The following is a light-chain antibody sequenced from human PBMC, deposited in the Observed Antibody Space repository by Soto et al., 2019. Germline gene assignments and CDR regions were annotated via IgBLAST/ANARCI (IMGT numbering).Light chain of an antibody. CDR1: QSVSSSY. Sequence: EIGLTQSPGTLSLSPGERATLSCRASQSVSSSYLAWYQQKPGQAPRLLIYDASYRATGIPARFSGSGSGTDFTLTISSLEPEDFAVYYCQQRSNWITFGQGTRLEI. CDR3: QQRSNWIT. V-gene: IGKV3D-20*02. CDR2: DAS. J-gene: IGKJ5*01.